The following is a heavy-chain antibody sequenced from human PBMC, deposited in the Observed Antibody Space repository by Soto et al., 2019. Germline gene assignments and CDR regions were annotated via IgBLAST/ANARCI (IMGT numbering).Heavy chain of an antibody. J-gene: IGHJ4*02. D-gene: IGHD2-21*02. V-gene: IGHV4-38-2*01. CDR2: IFHSGST. CDR3: ARGLQYGGNSAY. Sequence: SATLSLTCGVSGYSISSGYYWGWIRQPPGKGLEWIASIFHSGSTYYNPSLKSRVTISVDTSKNQFSLKLSSVTAADTAVYYCARGLQYGGNSAYWGQGTLVTVSS. CDR1: GYSISSGYY.